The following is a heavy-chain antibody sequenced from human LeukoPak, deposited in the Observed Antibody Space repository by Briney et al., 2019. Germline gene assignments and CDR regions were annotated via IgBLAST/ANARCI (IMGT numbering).Heavy chain of an antibody. CDR3: ARDSHNWNYSGFDP. Sequence: ASVKVSCKASGYTFTGYYIHWVRQAPGQGLEWMGWINPNSGGTNYVQKFQGRVTMTRDTSISTAYMELSRLRSDDTAVYYCARDSHNWNYSGFDPWGQGTLVTVSS. J-gene: IGHJ5*02. V-gene: IGHV1-2*02. CDR2: INPNSGGT. CDR1: GYTFTGYY. D-gene: IGHD1-7*01.